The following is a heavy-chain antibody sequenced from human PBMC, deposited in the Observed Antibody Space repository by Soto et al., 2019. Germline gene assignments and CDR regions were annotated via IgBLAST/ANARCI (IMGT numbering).Heavy chain of an antibody. D-gene: IGHD3-3*01. V-gene: IGHV3-48*02. CDR1: GFTFSSYS. J-gene: IGHJ5*02. CDR3: ARESYDFWSGYNWFDP. Sequence: EVQLVESGGGLVQPGGSLRLSCAASGFTFSSYSMNWVRQAPGKGLEWVSYISSSSSTIYYADSVKGRFTISRDNAKNSLYLQMNRLRDEDTAVYYCARESYDFWSGYNWFDPWGQGTLVTVSS. CDR2: ISSSSSTI.